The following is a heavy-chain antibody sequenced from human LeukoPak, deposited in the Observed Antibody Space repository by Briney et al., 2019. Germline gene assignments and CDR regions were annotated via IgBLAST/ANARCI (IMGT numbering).Heavy chain of an antibody. J-gene: IGHJ4*02. CDR1: GFTFSNYA. CDR2: ISGGGDST. V-gene: IGHV3-23*01. CDR3: AKSRARREGSSGSIDY. D-gene: IGHD3-22*01. Sequence: GGTLRLSCAASGFTFSNYAMSWVRQAPGKGLEWVSGISGGGDSTYYTDSVKGRFTISRDGSKSTLYLQVNTLRAEDTAVYYCAKSRARREGSSGSIDYWGQGTLVTVSS.